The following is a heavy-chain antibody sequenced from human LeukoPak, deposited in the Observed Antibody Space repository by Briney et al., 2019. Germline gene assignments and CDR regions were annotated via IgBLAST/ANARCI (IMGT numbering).Heavy chain of an antibody. CDR1: GYTFTGYY. J-gene: IGHJ4*02. CDR3: ARDDYGDYRSYPPSSNSDY. CDR2: INPNSGGT. Sequence: SVKVSCKASGYTFTGYYMHWVRQAPGQGLEWMGWINPNSGGTNYAQKFQGRVTMTRDTSISTAYMELSRLRSDDTAVYYCARDDYGDYRSYPPSSNSDYWGQGTLVTVSS. D-gene: IGHD4-17*01. V-gene: IGHV1-2*02.